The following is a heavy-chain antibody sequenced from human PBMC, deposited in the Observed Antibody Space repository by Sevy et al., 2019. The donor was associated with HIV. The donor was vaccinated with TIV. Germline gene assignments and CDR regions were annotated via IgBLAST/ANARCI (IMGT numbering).Heavy chain of an antibody. D-gene: IGHD6-6*01. CDR3: ARDAGDGEDGNDAFDI. V-gene: IGHV3-30*02. CDR2: IGYDGSNK. J-gene: IGHJ3*02. Sequence: GGSLRLSCAASGFTFSSYGMHWVRQAPGKGLEWVAVIGYDGSNKYYADSVKGRFTISRDNSKNTLYLQMNSLRAEDTAVYYCARDAGDGEDGNDAFDIWGQGTMVTVSS. CDR1: GFTFSSYG.